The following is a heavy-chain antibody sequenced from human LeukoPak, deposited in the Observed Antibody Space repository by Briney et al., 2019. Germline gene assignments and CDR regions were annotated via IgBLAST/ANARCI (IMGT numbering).Heavy chain of an antibody. CDR3: ARDLRWLQLLGWFDP. D-gene: IGHD5-24*01. CDR1: GYTFTSYD. Sequence: ASVKVSCKASGYTFTSYDINWVRQATGQGLEWMGWINPNSGGTNYAQKFQGRVTMTRDTSISTAYMELSRLRSDDTAVYYCARDLRWLQLLGWFDPWGQGTLVTVSS. J-gene: IGHJ5*02. CDR2: INPNSGGT. V-gene: IGHV1-2*02.